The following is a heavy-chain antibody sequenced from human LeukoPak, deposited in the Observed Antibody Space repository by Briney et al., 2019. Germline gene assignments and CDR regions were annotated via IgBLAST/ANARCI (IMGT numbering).Heavy chain of an antibody. V-gene: IGHV3-9*01. CDR3: AKNTLYDSSGYYDY. D-gene: IGHD3-22*01. CDR1: GFTFDDYA. Sequence: QPGGSLRLSCAASGFTFDDYAMHWVRQAPGKGLEWVSGISWNSGSIGYADSVKGRFTISRDNAKNSLYLQMSSLRAEDTALYYCAKNTLYDSSGYYDYWGQGTMVTVSS. J-gene: IGHJ3*01. CDR2: ISWNSGSI.